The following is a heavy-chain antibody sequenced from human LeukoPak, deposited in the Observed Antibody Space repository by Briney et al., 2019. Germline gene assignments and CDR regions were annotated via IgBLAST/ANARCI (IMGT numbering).Heavy chain of an antibody. Sequence: SETLSFTCTVSGGSISSYYWNWIRQPPGKGLEWIGYIYYSGTTNYNASLKSRVTISVDTSKHQFSLRLRSVTAADTAVYYCAREGVGATDDAFDIWGQGTMVTVSS. J-gene: IGHJ3*02. CDR3: AREGVGATDDAFDI. V-gene: IGHV4-59*13. CDR1: GGSISSYY. D-gene: IGHD1-26*01. CDR2: IYYSGTT.